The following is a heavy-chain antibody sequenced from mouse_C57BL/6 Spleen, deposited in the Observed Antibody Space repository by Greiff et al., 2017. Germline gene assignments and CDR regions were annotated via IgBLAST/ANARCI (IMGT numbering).Heavy chain of an antibody. CDR2: ISSGSSTI. D-gene: IGHD1-1*01. CDR3: ARRDYGSSPRWYFDV. CDR1: GFTFSDYG. Sequence: EVMLVESGGGLVKPGGSLKLSCAASGFTFSDYGMHWVRQAPEKGLEWVAYISSGSSTIYYADTVKGRFTISRENAKNTLFLQMTMLRSEDTAMYYCARRDYGSSPRWYFDVWGTGTTGTVSS. V-gene: IGHV5-17*01. J-gene: IGHJ1*03.